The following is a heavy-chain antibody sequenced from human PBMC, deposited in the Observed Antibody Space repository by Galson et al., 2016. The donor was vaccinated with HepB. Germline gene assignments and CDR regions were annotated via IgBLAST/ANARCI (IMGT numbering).Heavy chain of an antibody. D-gene: IGHD6-19*01. Sequence: QSGAEVKKPGESLRISCKASGYSFDNYWITWVRQMPGKGLEWKGRIDPADADSLYSQPLQGHVTISADKSISTASLQWSSLKASDSAIYYCAGTAQWVGDLDIWGQGTTVTVSS. V-gene: IGHV5-10-1*01. CDR3: AGTAQWVGDLDI. CDR1: GYSFDNYW. CDR2: IDPADADS. J-gene: IGHJ3*02.